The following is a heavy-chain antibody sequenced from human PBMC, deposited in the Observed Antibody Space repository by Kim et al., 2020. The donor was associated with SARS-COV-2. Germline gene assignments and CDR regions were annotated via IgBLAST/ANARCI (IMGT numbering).Heavy chain of an antibody. V-gene: IGHV3-23*01. CDR3: AKDHYYYGSGTYDKIAFDI. CDR2: ISGSGDST. D-gene: IGHD3-10*01. J-gene: IGHJ3*02. CDR1: GLTFSTYA. Sequence: GGSLRLSCAASGLTFSTYAMSWVRQAPGKGLEWVSAISGSGDSTYYADSVKGRFTISRDNSKNALYLQMNSLRAEDTALYYCAKDHYYYGSGTYDKIAFDIWVRRTMVTVSS.